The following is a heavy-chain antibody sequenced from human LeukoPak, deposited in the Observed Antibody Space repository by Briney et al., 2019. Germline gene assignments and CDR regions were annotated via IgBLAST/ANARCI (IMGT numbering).Heavy chain of an antibody. Sequence: GRSLRLSCAASGFTFSSYAMHWVRQAPGEGLEWVAVISYDGSNKYYADSVKGRFTISRDNSKNTLYLQMNNLRAEDTAVYYCARGRGMTTYDYWGQGTLVTVSS. J-gene: IGHJ4*02. D-gene: IGHD4-11*01. CDR1: GFTFSSYA. V-gene: IGHV3-30*04. CDR2: ISYDGSNK. CDR3: ARGRGMTTYDY.